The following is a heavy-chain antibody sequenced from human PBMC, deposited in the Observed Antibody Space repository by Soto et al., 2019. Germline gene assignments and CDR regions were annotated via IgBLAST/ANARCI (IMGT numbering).Heavy chain of an antibody. CDR1: GGSISSYY. Sequence: SETLSLTCTVSGGSISSYYWSWIRQPPGKGLEWIGYIYYSGSTNYNPSLKSRVTISVDTSKNQFSLKLSSVTAADTAVYYCARDNYYDSSGAFDIWGQGTMVTVSS. J-gene: IGHJ3*02. CDR3: ARDNYYDSSGAFDI. D-gene: IGHD3-22*01. CDR2: IYYSGST. V-gene: IGHV4-59*01.